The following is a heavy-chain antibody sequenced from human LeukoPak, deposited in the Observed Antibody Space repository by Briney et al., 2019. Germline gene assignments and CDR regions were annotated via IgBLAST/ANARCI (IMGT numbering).Heavy chain of an antibody. D-gene: IGHD2/OR15-2a*01. CDR1: GYKFNAYW. CDR2: IYPDDSDT. V-gene: IGHV5-51*01. CDR3: ARRSDSTVEGYYYGMDV. J-gene: IGHJ6*02. Sequence: GESLKISCKGSGYKFNAYWIAWVRQMPGKGLEWMGIIYPDDSDTRYSPSFQGQVTISADKSVSIAYLQWSSLKASDTAMYYCARRSDSTVEGYYYGMDVWGQGTTVTVSS.